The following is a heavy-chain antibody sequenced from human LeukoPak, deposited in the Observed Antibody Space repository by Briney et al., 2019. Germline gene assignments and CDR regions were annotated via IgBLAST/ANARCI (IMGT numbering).Heavy chain of an antibody. CDR3: ARDQRVTGRPDIDY. D-gene: IGHD6-6*01. V-gene: IGHV3-74*03. CDR1: GFTFRNHW. J-gene: IGHJ4*02. CDR2: ISSDGSST. Sequence: GGSLRLSCAASGFTFRNHWMHWVRQTPWKGLVWVSRISSDGSSTTYADSVNGRFTISRDNAKNTLYLQMNNLRAEDTAMYYCARDQRVTGRPDIDYWGQGTLVIVSS.